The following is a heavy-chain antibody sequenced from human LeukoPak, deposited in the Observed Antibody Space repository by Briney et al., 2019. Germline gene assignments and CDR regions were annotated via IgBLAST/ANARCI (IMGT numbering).Heavy chain of an antibody. CDR3: ARRHTYYYDSSGYNGFDY. CDR2: ISSSSSYI. D-gene: IGHD3-22*01. V-gene: IGHV3-21*01. J-gene: IGHJ4*02. Sequence: GGSLRLSCAASGFTFSSCSMNWVRQAPGKGLEWVSSISSSSSYIYYADSVKGRFTISRDNAKNSLYLQMNSLRAEDTAVYYCARRHTYYYDSSGYNGFDYWGQGTLVTVSS. CDR1: GFTFSSCS.